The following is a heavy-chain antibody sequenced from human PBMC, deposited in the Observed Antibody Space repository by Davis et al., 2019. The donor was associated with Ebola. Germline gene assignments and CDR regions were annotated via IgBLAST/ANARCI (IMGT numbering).Heavy chain of an antibody. D-gene: IGHD2-21*02. CDR2: ISYDGSNK. CDR3: ARGGPTYCGGDCYSRWFDP. J-gene: IGHJ5*02. CDR1: GFTFSSYA. V-gene: IGHV3-30-3*01. Sequence: GGSLRLSCAASGFTFSSYAMHWVRQAPGKGLEWVAVISYDGSNKYYADSVKGRFTISRDNAKNTLYLQMNSLRAEDTAVYYCARGGPTYCGGDCYSRWFDPWGQGTLVTVSS.